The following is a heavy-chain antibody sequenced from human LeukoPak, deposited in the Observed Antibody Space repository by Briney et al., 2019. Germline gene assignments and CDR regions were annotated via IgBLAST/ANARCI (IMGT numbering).Heavy chain of an antibody. CDR3: ARGRGLQSPFPD. CDR1: GGSISSYY. Sequence: SKTLSLTCTVSGGSISSYYWSWIRQPPGKGLEWIGYIYYSGSTNYSPSLKSRVTISVDTSKNQFSLKLSSVTAADTAVYYCARGRGLQSPFPDWGQGTLVTVSS. CDR2: IYYSGST. J-gene: IGHJ4*02. D-gene: IGHD5-24*01. V-gene: IGHV4-59*08.